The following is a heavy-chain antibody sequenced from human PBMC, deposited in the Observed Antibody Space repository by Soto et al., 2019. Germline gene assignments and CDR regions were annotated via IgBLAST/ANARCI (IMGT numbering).Heavy chain of an antibody. CDR3: AREAAAGYLNWFDP. CDR1: GFPFSSYS. CDR2: ISSSSSTI. J-gene: IGHJ5*02. V-gene: IGHV3-48*02. D-gene: IGHD6-13*01. Sequence: GGSLRLSCAASGFPFSSYSMNLVSQTPGKGLEWVSYISSSSSTIYYADSVKGRFTISRDNAKNSLYLQMNSLRDEDTAVYYCAREAAAGYLNWFDPWGQGTLVTVSS.